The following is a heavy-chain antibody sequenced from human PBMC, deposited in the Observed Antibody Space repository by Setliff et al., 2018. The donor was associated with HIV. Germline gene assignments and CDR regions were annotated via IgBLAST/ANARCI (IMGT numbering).Heavy chain of an antibody. J-gene: IGHJ4*02. Sequence: ASVKVSCKASGYTFTKSIIHWVRQAPGQGLEWMGAIIPSGGSTGYAEKFQARVTISAGESTRTANMELSSLTVEDTAVYFCARPWGGLVQTANYFDSWGQGTLVTVS. V-gene: IGHV1-46*01. CDR1: GYTFTKSI. CDR2: IIPSGGST. CDR3: ARPWGGLVQTANYFDS. D-gene: IGHD3-3*01.